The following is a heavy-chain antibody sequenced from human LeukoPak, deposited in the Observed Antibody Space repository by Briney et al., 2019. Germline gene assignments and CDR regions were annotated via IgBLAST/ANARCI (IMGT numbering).Heavy chain of an antibody. J-gene: IGHJ4*02. V-gene: IGHV3-48*02. Sequence: GGSLRLSCAASGFTFSHYSMNWVRQAPGKGLEWVSYISSSSTIIYYADSVKGRFTISRDNAKNSLYLQMNSLRDEDTAVYYCARWFTSGRGFFDYWGQGILVTVSS. CDR2: ISSSSTII. CDR1: GFTFSHYS. D-gene: IGHD6-19*01. CDR3: ARWFTSGRGFFDY.